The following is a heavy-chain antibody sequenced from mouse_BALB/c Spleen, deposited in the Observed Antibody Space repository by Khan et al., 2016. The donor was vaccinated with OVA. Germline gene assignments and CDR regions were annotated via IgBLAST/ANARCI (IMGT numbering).Heavy chain of an antibody. CDR2: ISTYYGDA. CDR3: ARGGGDRFAY. J-gene: IGHJ3*01. Sequence: QVQLQQSGAELVRPGVSVKISCKGSGYKFTDFTMHWVKQSHAKSLEWIGVISTYYGDATSNQKFKGKATMTVDRSSSTAYMALARLTSEDSAIYCGARGGGDRFAYWGQGTLVTVAA. V-gene: IGHV1S137*01. CDR1: GYKFTDFT.